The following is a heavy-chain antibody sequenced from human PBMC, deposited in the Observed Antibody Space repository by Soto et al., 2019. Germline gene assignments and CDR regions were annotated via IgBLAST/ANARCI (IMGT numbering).Heavy chain of an antibody. V-gene: IGHV4-59*01. J-gene: IGHJ5*01. CDR2: IYYSGST. CDR1: GGSISSYY. D-gene: IGHD4-4*01. CDR3: ARLPCAHYSGMFDC. Sequence: SETLPLTCSVCGGSISSYYWSWIRQPPGKGLEWIGYIYYSGSTNYNPSLKSRVTISGDTSKNQFSLKVSSVTAADTAGCYCARLPCAHYSGMFDCWEQGNLVTAS.